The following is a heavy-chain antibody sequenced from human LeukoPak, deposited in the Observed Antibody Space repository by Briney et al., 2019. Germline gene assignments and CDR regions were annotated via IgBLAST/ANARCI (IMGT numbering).Heavy chain of an antibody. J-gene: IGHJ3*02. CDR3: ARDISHYGDYAFDI. V-gene: IGHV1-3*01. Sequence: ASVKVSCKASGYTFTSYAMHWVRQAPGQRLEWMGWINAGNGNTQYSQKFQGRVTITRDTPASTAYMELISLRSEDTAVYYCARDISHYGDYAFDIWGQGTMVTVSS. CDR1: GYTFTSYA. CDR2: INAGNGNT. D-gene: IGHD4-17*01.